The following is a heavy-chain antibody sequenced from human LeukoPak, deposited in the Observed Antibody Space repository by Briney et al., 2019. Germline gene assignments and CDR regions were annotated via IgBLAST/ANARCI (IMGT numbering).Heavy chain of an antibody. CDR2: QYYGSHT. Sequence: SETLSLTCSMSSGSIRDKYYWGWIRQPPGKGLEWIASQYYGSHTYYTPSLESRVTISLDASRNQFSLQLRSVTAADTAVYYCARHWGHNYYYGLGVWGQGTSVIVAS. J-gene: IGHJ6*02. D-gene: IGHD3-16*01. V-gene: IGHV4-39*01. CDR1: SGSIRDKYY. CDR3: ARHWGHNYYYGLGV.